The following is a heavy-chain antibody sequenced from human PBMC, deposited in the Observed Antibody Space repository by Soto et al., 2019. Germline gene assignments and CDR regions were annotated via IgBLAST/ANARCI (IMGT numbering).Heavy chain of an antibody. CDR1: GYTFTSYY. CDR3: ARDGVPDTAMVSYYFDY. CDR2: INPSGGST. V-gene: IGHV1-46*03. J-gene: IGHJ4*02. Sequence: GASVKVSCKASGYTFTSYYMHWVRQAPGQGLEWMGIINPSGGSTSYAQKFQGRVTMTRDTSTSTVYMELSSLRSEDTAVYYCARDGVPDTAMVSYYFDYWGQGTLVTVSS. D-gene: IGHD5-18*01.